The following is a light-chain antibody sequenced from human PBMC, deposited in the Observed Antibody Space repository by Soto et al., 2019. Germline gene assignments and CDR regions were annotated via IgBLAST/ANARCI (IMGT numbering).Light chain of an antibody. CDR1: SSNIGAGYD. CDR2: GNS. V-gene: IGLV1-40*01. Sequence: QSVLTQPPSVSGAPGQRVTISCTGSSSNIGAGYDVHWYQQLPGTAPKLLIYGNSNRPSGVPDRFSCSKSGTSASLAITGLQDEDEADYYCQSYDSSLSVVFGGGPSGPS. J-gene: IGLJ2*01. CDR3: QSYDSSLSVV.